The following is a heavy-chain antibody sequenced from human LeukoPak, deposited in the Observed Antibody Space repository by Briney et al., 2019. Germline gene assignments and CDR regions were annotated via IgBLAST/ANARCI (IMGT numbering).Heavy chain of an antibody. V-gene: IGHV1-18*01. D-gene: IGHD6-6*01. CDR1: GYTFTSYG. CDR2: ISAYNGNT. Sequence: GATVKVSCKASGYTFTSYGISWVRQAPGQGLEWMGWISAYNGNTNYAQKLQGRVTMTTDTSTSTAYMELRSLRSDDTAVYYCARDAPRIAARPFDYWGQGTLVTVSS. CDR3: ARDAPRIAARPFDY. J-gene: IGHJ4*02.